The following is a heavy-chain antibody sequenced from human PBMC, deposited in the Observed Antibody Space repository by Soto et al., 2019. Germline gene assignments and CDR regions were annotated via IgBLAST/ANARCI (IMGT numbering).Heavy chain of an antibody. J-gene: IGHJ5*02. CDR2: IYYSGST. Sequence: SETLSLTCTVSGGSIISSSYYWGWIRQPPGKGLEWIGSIYYSGSTYYNPSLKSRVTISVDTSKNQFSLKLSSVTAADTAVYYCARHTRITMVRGVNWFDPWGQGTLVT. CDR1: GGSIISSSYY. V-gene: IGHV4-39*01. D-gene: IGHD3-10*01. CDR3: ARHTRITMVRGVNWFDP.